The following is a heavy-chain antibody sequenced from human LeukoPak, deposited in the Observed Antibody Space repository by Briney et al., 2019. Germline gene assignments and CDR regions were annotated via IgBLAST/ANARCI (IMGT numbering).Heavy chain of an antibody. CDR2: IKQDGSEK. V-gene: IGHV3-7*01. D-gene: IGHD1-1*01. J-gene: IGHJ6*03. Sequence: PGGSLRLSCAAYGFTFSNAWMSWVRQAPGKGLEWVANIKQDGSEKYYVDSVKGRFTISRDNAKNSLYLQMNSLRAEDTAVYYCARAPYKILGDYYYYMDVWGKGTTVTVSS. CDR1: GFTFSNAW. CDR3: ARAPYKILGDYYYYMDV.